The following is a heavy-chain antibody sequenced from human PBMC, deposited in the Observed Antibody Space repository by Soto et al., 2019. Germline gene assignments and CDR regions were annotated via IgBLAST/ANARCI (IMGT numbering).Heavy chain of an antibody. V-gene: IGHV3-33*01. CDR3: VSGYGYFDS. Sequence: QVQLVESGGGVVQPWRSLRLSCAASGITFSNYGTHWVRQAPGKGLEWVAVIWYDGRDKYYADSVKGRFTISRDNSKNPLYLQMKSLTAEDTAVYYCVSGYGYFDSWGQGTLVPVSS. CDR1: GITFSNYG. D-gene: IGHD3-22*01. CDR2: IWYDGRDK. J-gene: IGHJ4*02.